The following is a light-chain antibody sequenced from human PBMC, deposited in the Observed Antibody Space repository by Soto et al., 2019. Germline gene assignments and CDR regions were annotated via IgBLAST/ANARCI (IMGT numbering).Light chain of an antibody. V-gene: IGLV2-23*02. J-gene: IGLJ7*01. Sequence: QSALTQPASVSGSPGQSITISCTGTNNDVGAFNLVSWYQQHPVKAPKLIIFGVTERPSGVSNRFSGSKSGNTASLPISGLQAEDEGDYYCCSYACSGNYWMFGGGTQLTVL. CDR1: NNDVGAFNL. CDR3: CSYACSGNYWM. CDR2: GVT.